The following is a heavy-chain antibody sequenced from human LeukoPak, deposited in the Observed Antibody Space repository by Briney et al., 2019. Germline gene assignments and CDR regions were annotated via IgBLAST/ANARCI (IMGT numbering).Heavy chain of an antibody. Sequence: ASVKVSCRASGYTFTGYYMHWVRQAPGQGLEWMGWINPNSGGTNYAQKFQGRVTMTRDTSISTAYMELSRLRSDDTAVYYCARISPPVSRNYCYDSSGYPYYFDYWGQGTLVTVSS. CDR2: INPNSGGT. CDR1: GYTFTGYY. J-gene: IGHJ4*02. CDR3: ARISPPVSRNYCYDSSGYPYYFDY. D-gene: IGHD3-22*01. V-gene: IGHV1-2*02.